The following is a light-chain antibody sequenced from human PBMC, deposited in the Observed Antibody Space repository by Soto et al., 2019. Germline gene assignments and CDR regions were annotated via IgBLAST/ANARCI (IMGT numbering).Light chain of an antibody. V-gene: IGKV3-11*01. J-gene: IGKJ1*01. Sequence: EIVLTQSPATLSLSPGERATLSSRASQSVSPYLAWYQQRPGQAPRLLIYDTSNRATGIPARFSGSGSGTDFTLTISGLEPEDFAVYYCKLRQSWPWTFGQGTKVEIK. CDR1: QSVSPY. CDR2: DTS. CDR3: KLRQSWPWT.